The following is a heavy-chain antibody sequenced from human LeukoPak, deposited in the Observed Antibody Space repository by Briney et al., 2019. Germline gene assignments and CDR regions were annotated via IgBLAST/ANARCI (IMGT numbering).Heavy chain of an antibody. CDR2: ISGSGGST. V-gene: IGHV3-23*01. CDR3: AKDDPLYYDILTGYPDY. J-gene: IGHJ4*02. Sequence: GGSLRLSCAASGFPFSSYSMNWVRQAPGKGLEWVSAISGSGGSTYYADSVKGRFTISGDNSKNTLYLQMNSLRAEDTAVYYCAKDDPLYYDILTGYPDYWGQGTLVTVSS. D-gene: IGHD3-9*01. CDR1: GFPFSSYS.